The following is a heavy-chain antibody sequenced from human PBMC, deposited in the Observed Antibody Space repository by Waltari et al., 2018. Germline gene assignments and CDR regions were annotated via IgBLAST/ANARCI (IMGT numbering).Heavy chain of an antibody. D-gene: IGHD1-26*01. V-gene: IGHV1-69*13. J-gene: IGHJ4*02. CDR2: SLPIFGTA. Sequence: QVQLVQSGAEVKKPGSSVKVSCKASGGTFSSYAIGWVRQAPGQGLEWMGRSLPIFGTANNAQKFQARVTITADKSTSTAYMELSSLRSDDTAVYYCAGEGGGSDGGYWGQGTLVTVSS. CDR1: GGTFSSYA. CDR3: AGEGGGSDGGY.